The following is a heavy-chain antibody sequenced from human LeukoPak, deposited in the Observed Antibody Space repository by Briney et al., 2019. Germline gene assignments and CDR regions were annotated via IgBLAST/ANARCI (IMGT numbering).Heavy chain of an antibody. CDR2: ISYDGSNK. D-gene: IGHD1-26*01. V-gene: IGHV3-30*18. J-gene: IGHJ4*02. Sequence: GGSLRLSCAASGFTFSSYGMHWVRQAPGKGLEWVAVISYDGSNKYYADSVKGRFTISRDNSKNTLYLQMNSLRAEDTAVYYCAKGEQWKLLLVFDYWGQGTLVTVSS. CDR1: GFTFSSYG. CDR3: AKGEQWKLLLVFDY.